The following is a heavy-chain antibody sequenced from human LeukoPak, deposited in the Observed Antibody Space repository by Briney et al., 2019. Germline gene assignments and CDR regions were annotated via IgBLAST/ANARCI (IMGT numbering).Heavy chain of an antibody. CDR3: AGASGSGYPFDY. D-gene: IGHD3-3*01. V-gene: IGHV3-53*01. J-gene: IGHJ4*02. CDR1: GFIFSTYD. Sequence: GGSLRLSCAGSGFIFSTYDMTWVRQAPGKGLEWVSVIYSGGSTYYADSVKGRFTISRDNSKNTLYLQMNSLRAEDTAVYYCAGASGSGYPFDYWGQGTLVTVSS. CDR2: IYSGGST.